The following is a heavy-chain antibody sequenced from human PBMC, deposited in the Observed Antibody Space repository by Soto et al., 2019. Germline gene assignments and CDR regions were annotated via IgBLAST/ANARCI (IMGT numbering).Heavy chain of an antibody. CDR1: GGSISGYY. Sequence: SETLSLTCTVSGGSISGYYWTWIRQPPGKGLEWIGYIYYTGSTNYNPSLETRLTISVDTSKNQFSLKVNSVTAADTAVYYCARDLWFGGTHYGMDVWGQGTPITVSS. CDR3: ARDLWFGGTHYGMDV. D-gene: IGHD3-10*01. J-gene: IGHJ6*02. CDR2: IYYTGST. V-gene: IGHV4-59*01.